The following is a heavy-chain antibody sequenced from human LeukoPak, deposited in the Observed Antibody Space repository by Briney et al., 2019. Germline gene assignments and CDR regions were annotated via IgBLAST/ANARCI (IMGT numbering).Heavy chain of an antibody. CDR2: IRSKAYGGTT. CDR3: TRVSAPYYYYGMDV. V-gene: IGHV3-49*04. Sequence: GGSLRPSCTASGFTFGDYAMSWVRQAPGKGLEWVGFIRSKAYGGTTEYAASVKGRFTISRDDSKSIAYLQMNSLKTEDTAVYYCTRVSAPYYYYGMDVWGKGTTVTVSS. CDR1: GFTFGDYA. J-gene: IGHJ6*04.